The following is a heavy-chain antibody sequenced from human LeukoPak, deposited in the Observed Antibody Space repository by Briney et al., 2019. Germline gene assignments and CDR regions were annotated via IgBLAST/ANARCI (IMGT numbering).Heavy chain of an antibody. J-gene: IGHJ4*02. V-gene: IGHV1-46*01. CDR3: ARDKEWEARLGSRTPTYHFDF. CDR2: ISASSGST. CDR1: GYTFTSNH. Sequence: ASVKVSCKASGYTFTSNHIHWVRRAPGQGLEWMGIISASSGSTKYARKFQDRVTMTGDTSTSTVYMELSSLRFEDTAVYYCARDKEWEARLGSRTPTYHFDFWGQGSLVTVSS. D-gene: IGHD1-26*01.